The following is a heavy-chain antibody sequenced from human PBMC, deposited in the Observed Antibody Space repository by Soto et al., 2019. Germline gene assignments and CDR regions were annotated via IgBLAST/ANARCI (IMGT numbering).Heavy chain of an antibody. CDR2: IYYSGST. V-gene: IGHV4-59*01. CDR1: GGSISSYY. D-gene: IGHD6-19*01. J-gene: IGHJ4*02. Sequence: QVQLQESGPGLVKPSETLSLTCTVSGGSISSYYWSWIRQPPGKGLEWIGYIYYSGSTNYNPSLKSRVTISVDTSKNQFSLKLSSVTAADTAVYYCARGPWLVPLHVYYFDYWGQGTLVTVSS. CDR3: ARGPWLVPLHVYYFDY.